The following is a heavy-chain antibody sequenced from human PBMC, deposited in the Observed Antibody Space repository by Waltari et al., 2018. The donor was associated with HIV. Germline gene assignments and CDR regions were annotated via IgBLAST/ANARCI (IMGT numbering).Heavy chain of an antibody. CDR3: ARLLYDSGGYYYFDY. CDR2: IYYSGRT. CDR1: GGSIRSSSYY. Sequence: QLQLQESGPGLATPSETLSPTCTVPGGSIRSSSYYWGWIRQSPGKGLEWIGSIYYSGRTYDNPSLKSRVTMSVDTSKNQFSLKLNSVTAADTAVYYCARLLYDSGGYYYFDYWGQGTLVTVSS. D-gene: IGHD3-22*01. V-gene: IGHV4-39*01. J-gene: IGHJ4*02.